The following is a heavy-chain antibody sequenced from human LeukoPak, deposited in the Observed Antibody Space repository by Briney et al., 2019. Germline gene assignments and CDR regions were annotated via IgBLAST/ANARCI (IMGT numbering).Heavy chain of an antibody. J-gene: IGHJ4*02. CDR3: ARFSGGDYGDYYYFDY. Sequence: PGRSLRLSCATSGFTFSSYGMHWVRQAPGKGLEWVAVIWYDGSNKYYADSVKGRFTISRDNSKNTLYLQMNSLRAEDTAVYYCARFSGGDYGDYYYFDYWGQGTLVTVSS. V-gene: IGHV3-33*01. CDR1: GFTFSSYG. CDR2: IWYDGSNK. D-gene: IGHD4-17*01.